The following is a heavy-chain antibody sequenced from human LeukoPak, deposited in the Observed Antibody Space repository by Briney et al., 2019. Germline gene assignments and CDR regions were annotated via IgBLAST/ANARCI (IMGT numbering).Heavy chain of an antibody. CDR2: IYYTGST. D-gene: IGHD6-13*01. Sequence: SETLSLTCTVSGGSISSYYWSWIRQPPGKGLEWIGYIYYTGSTNYNPSLKSRVTMSVDTSKNQFSLKLTSVTAADTAVYYCARGPSPNSWADYWGQGTLVTVSS. CDR1: GGSISSYY. V-gene: IGHV4-59*01. J-gene: IGHJ4*02. CDR3: ARGPSPNSWADY.